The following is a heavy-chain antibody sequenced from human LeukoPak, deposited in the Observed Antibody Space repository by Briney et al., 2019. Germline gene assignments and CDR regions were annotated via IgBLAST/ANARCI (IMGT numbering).Heavy chain of an antibody. D-gene: IGHD6-6*01. V-gene: IGHV1-18*01. J-gene: IGHJ5*02. CDR3: ARGGLSIAARPNWFDP. CDR2: ISAYNGNT. CDR1: GYTFTSYG. Sequence: ASVQVSCKASGYTFTSYGISWVRQAPGQGLAGMGWISAYNGNTNYAQKLQGRVSMTTDTSTSTAYMELRSLSSDDTAVYYCARGGLSIAARPNWFDPWGQGTLVTVSS.